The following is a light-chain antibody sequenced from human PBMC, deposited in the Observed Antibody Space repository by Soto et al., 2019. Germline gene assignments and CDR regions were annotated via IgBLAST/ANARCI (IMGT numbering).Light chain of an antibody. V-gene: IGKV3-20*01. CDR1: QSVYNNY. J-gene: IGKJ4*01. CDR2: GAS. Sequence: EIVMTQSPATLSLSPGGGATLSCRASQSVYNNYVAWYQQKPGQAPRLLIYGASSRATGIPDRFSGSGSGTDFTLTISRLEPEDSAVYYCQQYVSIPLTFGGGTKVDIK. CDR3: QQYVSIPLT.